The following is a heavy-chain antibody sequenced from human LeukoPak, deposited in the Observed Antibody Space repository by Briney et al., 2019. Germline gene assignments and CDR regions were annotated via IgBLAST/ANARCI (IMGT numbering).Heavy chain of an antibody. V-gene: IGHV4-4*07. CDR2: LYPGVST. Sequence: SETLSLTCTVAGGPIYSYYWSWILQTAGKGLEWSGRLYPGVSTNYNPSLKSRVTMSVDTSKNQFALKLSAVTAADTAVYYCARLKFYDSTGYSPGHYMDVWGKGTTVTVSS. CDR3: ARLKFYDSTGYSPGHYMDV. CDR1: GGPIYSYY. J-gene: IGHJ6*03. D-gene: IGHD3-22*01.